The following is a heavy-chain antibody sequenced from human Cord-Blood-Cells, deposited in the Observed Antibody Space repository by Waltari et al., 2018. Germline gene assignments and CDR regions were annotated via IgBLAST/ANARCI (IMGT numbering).Heavy chain of an antibody. CDR3: ARDERDSSGYYFDY. CDR2: IIPIFGTA. J-gene: IGHJ4*02. CDR1: GGTFSSYA. D-gene: IGHD3-22*01. Sequence: QVQLVQSGAEVKKPGSSVKVSCKASGGTFSSYAISWVRHAPGQGLEWMGGIIPIFGTANYAQKFQGRVTITADESTSTAYMELSSLRSEDTAVYYCARDERDSSGYYFDYWGQGTLVTVSS. V-gene: IGHV1-69*01.